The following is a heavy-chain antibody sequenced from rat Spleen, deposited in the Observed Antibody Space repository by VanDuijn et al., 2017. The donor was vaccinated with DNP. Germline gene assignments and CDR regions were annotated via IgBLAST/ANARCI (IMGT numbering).Heavy chain of an antibody. Sequence: EVKLVESGGGLVQPGRSLKLSCAASGFNFNDYWMGWVRQAPGKGLEGIGEINKYSSTINYTPSLKDKFTISRDNAQNTLYLQMSKLGSEDTAIYYCARARRAEGFAYWGQGTLVTVSS. V-gene: IGHV4-2*01. CDR3: ARARRAEGFAY. CDR2: INKYSSTI. J-gene: IGHJ3*01. D-gene: IGHD1-11*01. CDR1: GFNFNDYW.